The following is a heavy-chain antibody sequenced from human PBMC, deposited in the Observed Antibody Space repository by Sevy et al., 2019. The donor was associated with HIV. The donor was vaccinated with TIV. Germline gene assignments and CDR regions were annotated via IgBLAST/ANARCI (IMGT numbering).Heavy chain of an antibody. Sequence: ASVKVSCKASGFNFASYDIYWVRQATGQGLEWMGWMNTNTGNTGFSQKFQGRVTMTRNTSITTAYMELSNLRSEDTAVYYSARVSGWHLRYGMDVWGQGTTVTVSS. CDR2: MNTNTGNT. D-gene: IGHD6-19*01. CDR3: ARVSGWHLRYGMDV. CDR1: GFNFASYD. V-gene: IGHV1-8*02. J-gene: IGHJ6*02.